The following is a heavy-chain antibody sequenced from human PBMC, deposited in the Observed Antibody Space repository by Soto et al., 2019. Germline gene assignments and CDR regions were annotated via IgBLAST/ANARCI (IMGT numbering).Heavy chain of an antibody. D-gene: IGHD2-21*01. Sequence: GASVKVSCKAFGYTFTRYPVHWVRQAPGQRLEWMGWINAGYGKRNFSQTFQDRVTITRDTSASTVYMELRSLRSEDTAVYYCARDGGDTGNFYYCLDHWGQGALVTVSS. J-gene: IGHJ4*02. CDR2: INAGYGKR. CDR1: GYTFTRYP. CDR3: ARDGGDTGNFYYCLDH. V-gene: IGHV1-3*01.